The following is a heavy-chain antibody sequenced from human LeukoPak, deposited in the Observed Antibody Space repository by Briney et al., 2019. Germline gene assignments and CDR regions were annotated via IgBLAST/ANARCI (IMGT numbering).Heavy chain of an antibody. V-gene: IGHV1-18*01. J-gene: IGHJ3*02. CDR2: ISAYNGNT. CDR1: GYTFTSYG. D-gene: IGHD2-2*01. CDR3: ARDGGYCSSTSCSLGAFDI. Sequence: ASVKVSCKASGYTFTSYGISWVRQAPGQGLEWMGWISAYNGNTNYAQKLQGRVTMTTDTSTSTAYMELRSLRSDDTAVYYCARDGGYCSSTSCSLGAFDIWGQGTMVTVSS.